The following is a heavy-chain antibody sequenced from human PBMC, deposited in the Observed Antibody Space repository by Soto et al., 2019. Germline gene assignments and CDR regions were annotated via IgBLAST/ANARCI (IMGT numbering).Heavy chain of an antibody. CDR3: ARSLDIVVVVAANYGMDV. V-gene: IGHV3-21*01. D-gene: IGHD2-15*01. CDR1: GFTFSSYS. J-gene: IGHJ6*02. CDR2: ISSSSSYI. Sequence: GRSLRLSCAASGFTFSSYSMNWVRQAPGKGLEWVSSISSSSSYIYYADSVKGRFTISRDNAKNSLYLQMNSLRAEDTAVYYCARSLDIVVVVAANYGMDVWGQGTTVTVSS.